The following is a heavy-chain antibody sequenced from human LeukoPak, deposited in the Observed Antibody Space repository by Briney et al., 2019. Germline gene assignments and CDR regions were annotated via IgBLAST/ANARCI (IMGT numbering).Heavy chain of an antibody. V-gene: IGHV3-23*01. Sequence: ETLSFTCAVYGGSFSGYYWSWIRQPPGEGLEWVSAISGSGGSTYYADSVKGRFTISRDNSKNTLYLQMNSLRAEDTAVYYCAKYCDPTKRLHYFDYWGQGTLVTVSS. D-gene: IGHD2-21*01. CDR3: AKYCDPTKRLHYFDY. CDR1: GGSFSGYY. J-gene: IGHJ4*02. CDR2: ISGSGGST.